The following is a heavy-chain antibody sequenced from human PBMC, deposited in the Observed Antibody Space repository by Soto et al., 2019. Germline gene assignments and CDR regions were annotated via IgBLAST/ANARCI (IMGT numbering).Heavy chain of an antibody. CDR3: ARLRLGSYDLKYFDY. D-gene: IGHD1-26*01. V-gene: IGHV3-72*01. CDR1: GFTFSDHY. J-gene: IGHJ4*02. Sequence: EVQLVESGGGLVQPGGSLRLSCAASGFTFSDHYVDWVRQAPGKGLEWVARIRNKANSYSTAYAASAKGRFTISRDDSTNVVYLQMRSLKTEDTALYYCARLRLGSYDLKYFDYWGQGTLVTVSS. CDR2: IRNKANSYST.